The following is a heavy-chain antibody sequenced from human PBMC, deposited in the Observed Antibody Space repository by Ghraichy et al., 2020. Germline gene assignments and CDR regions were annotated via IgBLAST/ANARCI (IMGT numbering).Heavy chain of an antibody. J-gene: IGHJ6*02. CDR1: GYTFTSYG. D-gene: IGHD6-19*01. CDR2: ISACNGNT. CDR3: ARDPGYSSGWYLPASYYYYGMDV. Sequence: ASVKVSCKASGYTFTSYGISWVRQAPGQGLEWMGWISACNGNTNYAQKLQGRVTMTTDTSTSTAYMELRSLRSDDTAVYYCARDPGYSSGWYLPASYYYYGMDVWGQGTTVTVSS. V-gene: IGHV1-18*01.